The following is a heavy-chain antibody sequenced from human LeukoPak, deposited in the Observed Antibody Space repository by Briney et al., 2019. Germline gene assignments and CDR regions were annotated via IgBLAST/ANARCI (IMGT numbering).Heavy chain of an antibody. CDR2: IKQDGSEK. Sequence: PGGSLRLSCAASGFTFSSYWMSWVRQAPGKGLEWVANIKQDGSEKYYVDSVKGRFTISRDNAKNSLYLQMNSLRAEDTAVYYCARERPHGSGCYQLFDYWGQGTLVTVSS. J-gene: IGHJ4*02. CDR3: ARERPHGSGCYQLFDY. CDR1: GFTFSSYW. D-gene: IGHD3-10*01. V-gene: IGHV3-7*01.